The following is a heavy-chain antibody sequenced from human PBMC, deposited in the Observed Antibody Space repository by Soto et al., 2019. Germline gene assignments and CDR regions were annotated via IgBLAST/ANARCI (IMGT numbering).Heavy chain of an antibody. CDR3: ARGGSYSLGVRDYYYYGMDV. V-gene: IGHV1-18*01. CDR1: GYTCTSYG. J-gene: IGHJ6*02. CDR2: ISAYNGNT. Sequence: GASVKVSCKASGYTCTSYGISWVLQAPGQGLEWMGWISAYNGNTNYAQKLQGRVTMTTDTSTSTAYMELRSLRSDDTAVYYCARGGSYSLGVRDYYYYGMDVWGQGTTVTVSS. D-gene: IGHD1-26*01.